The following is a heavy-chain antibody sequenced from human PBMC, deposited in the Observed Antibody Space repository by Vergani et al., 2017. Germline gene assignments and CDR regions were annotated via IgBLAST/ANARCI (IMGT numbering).Heavy chain of an antibody. D-gene: IGHD3-10*01. CDR2: IYSGGST. Sequence: EVQLVESGGGLIQPGGSLRLSCAASGFTVSSNYMSWVRQAPGKGLEWVSVIYSGGSTYYADSVKGRFTISRDNSKNTLYPQMNSLRAEDTAVYYCAKVIRSGGARPPFDYWGQGTLVTVSS. CDR1: GFTVSSNY. CDR3: AKVIRSGGARPPFDY. V-gene: IGHV3-66*03. J-gene: IGHJ4*02.